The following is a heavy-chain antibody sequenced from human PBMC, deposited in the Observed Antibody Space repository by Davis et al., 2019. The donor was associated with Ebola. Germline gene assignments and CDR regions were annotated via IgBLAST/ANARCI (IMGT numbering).Heavy chain of an antibody. CDR1: GGTFSSYA. D-gene: IGHD4-17*01. CDR3: AREATVTRAFDI. CDR2: IIPIFGTA. J-gene: IGHJ3*02. Sequence: SVKVSCKASGGTFSSYAISWVRQAPGQGLEWMGGIIPIFGTANYAQKFQGRVTITADKSTSTAHMELSSLRSEDMAVYYCAREATVTRAFDIWGQGTMVTVSS. V-gene: IGHV1-69*06.